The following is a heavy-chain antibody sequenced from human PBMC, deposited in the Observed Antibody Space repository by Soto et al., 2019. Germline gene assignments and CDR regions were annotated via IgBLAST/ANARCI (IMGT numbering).Heavy chain of an antibody. CDR1: GYTFTGYY. J-gene: IGHJ4*02. Sequence: ASVKVSCKASGYTFTGYYMHWVRQALGQGLEWMGWINPNSGGTNYAQKFQGWVTMTRDTSISTAYMELSRLRSDDTAVYYCARDGVGYSYGYLYDYWGQGTLVTVSS. CDR2: INPNSGGT. D-gene: IGHD5-18*01. V-gene: IGHV1-2*04. CDR3: ARDGVGYSYGYLYDY.